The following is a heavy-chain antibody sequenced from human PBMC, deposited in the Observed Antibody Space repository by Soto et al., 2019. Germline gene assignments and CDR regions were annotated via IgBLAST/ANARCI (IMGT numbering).Heavy chain of an antibody. CDR1: GGSFSGYY. CDR3: ARAVTLDY. V-gene: IGHV4-34*01. CDR2: INHSVST. J-gene: IGHJ4*02. Sequence: SETLSLTCAVYGGSFSGYYWSWIRQPPGKGLEWIGEINHSVSTNYNPSLKSRVTISVDTSKNQFSLKLSSVTAADTAVYYCARAVTLDYWGQATRVTFSS. D-gene: IGHD4-17*01.